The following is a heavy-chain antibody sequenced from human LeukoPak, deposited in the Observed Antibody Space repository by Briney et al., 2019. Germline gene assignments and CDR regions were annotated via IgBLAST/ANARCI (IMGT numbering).Heavy chain of an antibody. CDR2: IYYSGST. Sequence: SETLSLTCTVSGGSISSYYWSWIWQPPGKGLEWIAYIYYSGSTNYNPSLKSRVTISVDTSKNQFSLKLSSVTAADTAVYYCARGQGYSYGYEWFDPWGQGTLVTVSS. CDR3: ARGQGYSYGYEWFDP. CDR1: GGSISSYY. V-gene: IGHV4-59*01. D-gene: IGHD5-18*01. J-gene: IGHJ5*02.